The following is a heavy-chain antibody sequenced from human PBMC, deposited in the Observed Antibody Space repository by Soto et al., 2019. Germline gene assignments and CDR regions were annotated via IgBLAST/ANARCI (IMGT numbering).Heavy chain of an antibody. CDR2: VDHSGST. CDR1: GGSFSGYC. D-gene: IGHD3-10*01. CDR3: ARVRFGESRAFDY. J-gene: IGHJ4*02. V-gene: IGHV4-34*01. Sequence: SETLSLTCAVYGGSFSGYCWSWIRQPPGKGLEWIGEVDHSGSTNYNPSLKSRVTISVDTSKNQFSLKLSSVTAADTAVYYCARVRFGESRAFDYWGQGTLVTVSS.